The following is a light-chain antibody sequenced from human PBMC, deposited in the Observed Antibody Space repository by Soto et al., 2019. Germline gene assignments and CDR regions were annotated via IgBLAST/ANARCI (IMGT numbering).Light chain of an antibody. CDR3: QQLISYPLT. V-gene: IGKV1-9*01. CDR2: TAS. J-gene: IGKJ4*01. Sequence: DVQLTQSPSFLSASVGDRLTITCRASQGINSYLAWYQQKPGKAPQLLIYTASTLQSGVPSRFSGSASGTEFTLTISSLQPEDFATYYCQQLISYPLTFGGGTKVEI. CDR1: QGINSY.